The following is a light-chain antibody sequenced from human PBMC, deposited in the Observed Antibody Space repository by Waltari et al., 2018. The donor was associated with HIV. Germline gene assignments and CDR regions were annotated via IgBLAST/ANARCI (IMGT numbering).Light chain of an antibody. Sequence: EIVLTQSPVTLSLSPGERAALPCRASQSLNKSCFVWFQQKPVQAPTILISGASRSATGIPDRFIGSGSGTDVTLIISRLEPEDFAVYYCQQYSNLPLTFGGGTKVEIK. CDR3: QQYSNLPLT. J-gene: IGKJ4*01. V-gene: IGKV3-20*01. CDR1: QSLNKSC. CDR2: GAS.